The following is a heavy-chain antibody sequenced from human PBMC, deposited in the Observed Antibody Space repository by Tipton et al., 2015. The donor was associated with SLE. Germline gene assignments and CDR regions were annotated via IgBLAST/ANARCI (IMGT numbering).Heavy chain of an antibody. J-gene: IGHJ3*02. Sequence: TLSLTCTVSGGSISTYYWSWIRQPPKQGLEWIGWIYHTGSTDYNPSLKSRVTISVDTSKNQFSLRLSSVTAADTAVYYCARDYYGSGFDAFDIWGHGTMVTVSS. V-gene: IGHV4-59*01. CDR3: ARDYYGSGFDAFDI. D-gene: IGHD3-10*01. CDR1: GGSISTYY. CDR2: IYHTGST.